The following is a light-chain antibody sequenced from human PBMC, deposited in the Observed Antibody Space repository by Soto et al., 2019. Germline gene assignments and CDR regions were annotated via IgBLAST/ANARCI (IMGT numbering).Light chain of an antibody. J-gene: IGKJ5*01. V-gene: IGKV3-11*01. Sequence: EIVLTQSRATLSLSPVERSAVSCRASQTVSSYLRWYQQKPGQAPRLLIYDASNRASGTPARFSGSGSETDFTLTISSLEPEDFAVYYCQHRMNWPLTFGQGTRLEIK. CDR3: QHRMNWPLT. CDR1: QTVSSY. CDR2: DAS.